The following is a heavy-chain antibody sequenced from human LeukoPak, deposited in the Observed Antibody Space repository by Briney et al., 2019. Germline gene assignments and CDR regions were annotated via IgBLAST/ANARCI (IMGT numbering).Heavy chain of an antibody. CDR2: IFHSGDT. CDR3: SRRGTTSSIGWFDP. CDR1: GASIRTSTHY. D-gene: IGHD3-16*01. Sequence: SETLSLTCSVSGASIRTSTHYWAWIRQAPGKGLEWIGSIFHSGDTYYNPSLQSRLTIAVVTSKNEFYLNLASVTASDTGVYFCSRRGTTSSIGWFDPWGQGSPVTVSS. J-gene: IGHJ5*02. V-gene: IGHV4-39*01.